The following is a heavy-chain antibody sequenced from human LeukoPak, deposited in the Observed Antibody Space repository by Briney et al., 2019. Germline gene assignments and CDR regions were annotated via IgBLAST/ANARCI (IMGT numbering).Heavy chain of an antibody. Sequence: GGSLRLSCAASGFTFSNAWMSWVRQAPGKGLEWVGRIKSKTDGGTTDYAAPVKGRFTISRDESKNTLYLQMNSLKTEDTAVYYCTTDLNIAAAGTRRYYYYGMDVWGQGTTVTVSS. CDR3: TTDLNIAAAGTRRYYYYGMDV. V-gene: IGHV3-15*01. J-gene: IGHJ6*02. D-gene: IGHD6-13*01. CDR1: GFTFSNAW. CDR2: IKSKTDGGTT.